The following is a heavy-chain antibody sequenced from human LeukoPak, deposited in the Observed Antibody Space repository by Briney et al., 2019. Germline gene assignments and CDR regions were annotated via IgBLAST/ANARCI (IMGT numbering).Heavy chain of an antibody. Sequence: GSLRLSCAASGFTFSSYWMSWVRQAPGKGLEGVANIKQDGSEKYYVDSVKGRFTISRDNAKNSLYLQMNSLRAEDTAVYYCARVELRNARFGELLLFDYWGQGTLVTVSS. CDR3: ARVELRNARFGELLLFDY. CDR1: GFTFSSYW. J-gene: IGHJ4*02. D-gene: IGHD3-10*01. V-gene: IGHV3-7*03. CDR2: IKQDGSEK.